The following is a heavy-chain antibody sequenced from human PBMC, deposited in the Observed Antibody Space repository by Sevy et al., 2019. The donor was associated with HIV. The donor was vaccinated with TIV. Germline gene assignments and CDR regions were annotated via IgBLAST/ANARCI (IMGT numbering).Heavy chain of an antibody. J-gene: IGHJ6*02. CDR3: ARGRRRGYEFWSGYYTGYYYYGMDV. Sequence: ASVKVSCKASGYTFTSYDINWVRQATGQGLEWMGWMNPNSGNTGYAQKFQGRVTITRNTSISTAYMELSSLRSEDTAVYYCARGRRRGYEFWSGYYTGYYYYGMDVWGQGTTVTVSS. V-gene: IGHV1-8*03. CDR1: GYTFTSYD. CDR2: MNPNSGNT. D-gene: IGHD3-3*01.